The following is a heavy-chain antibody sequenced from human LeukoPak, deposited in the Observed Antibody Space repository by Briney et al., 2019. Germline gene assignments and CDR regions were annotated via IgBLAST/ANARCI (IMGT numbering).Heavy chain of an antibody. V-gene: IGHV3-66*01. CDR3: ARDHFPMVTMIVVGNFQH. D-gene: IGHD3-22*01. Sequence: GGSLRLSCAASGFTVSSNYMSWVRQAPGKGLEWVSVIYGGGSTYYADSVKGRFTISRDNSKNTLYLQMNSLSAEDTAVYYCARDHFPMVTMIVVGNFQHWGQGTLVTVSS. J-gene: IGHJ1*01. CDR1: GFTVSSNY. CDR2: IYGGGST.